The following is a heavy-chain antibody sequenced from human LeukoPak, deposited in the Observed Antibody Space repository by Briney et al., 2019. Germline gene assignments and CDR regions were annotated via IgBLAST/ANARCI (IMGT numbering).Heavy chain of an antibody. CDR3: ARDMNYDVDY. CDR2: ICGYDGLT. V-gene: IGHV1-18*01. J-gene: IGHJ4*02. CDR1: GSTFTNYG. D-gene: IGHD1-7*01. Sequence: APVKVSCKASGSTFTNYGISWVGQAPGQGLEWMGWICGYDGLTNYPQNFQGRVTLTTDTSTTTAYMELRSLTSDDTAVYYCARDMNYDVDYWGQGTLVTVSS.